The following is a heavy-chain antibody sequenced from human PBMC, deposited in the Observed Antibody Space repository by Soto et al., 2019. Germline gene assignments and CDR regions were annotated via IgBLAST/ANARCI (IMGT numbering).Heavy chain of an antibody. J-gene: IGHJ3*02. CDR3: ARDIAVAGTAFDI. CDR2: IYYSGST. D-gene: IGHD6-19*01. Sequence: SETLSLTCTVSGGSISSYYWSWIRQPPGKGLEWIGYIYYSGSTNYNPSLKSRVTISVDTSKNQFSLKLSSVTAADTAVYYCARDIAVAGTAFDIWGQGTMVTVSS. CDR1: GGSISSYY. V-gene: IGHV4-59*01.